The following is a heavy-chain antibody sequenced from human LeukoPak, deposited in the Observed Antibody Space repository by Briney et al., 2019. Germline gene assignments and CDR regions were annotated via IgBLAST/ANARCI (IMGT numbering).Heavy chain of an antibody. V-gene: IGHV3-30*02. D-gene: IGHD3-10*01. Sequence: GGSLRLSCAASGFTFITYGMHWVRQAPGKGLEWVAFIRYDGNNKYYADSVKGRFTISRDNAKNSLYLQMNSLRAEDTAVYYCAREGQYYYGSGSYYYGMDVWGQGTTVTVSS. CDR3: AREGQYYYGSGSYYYGMDV. J-gene: IGHJ6*02. CDR1: GFTFITYG. CDR2: IRYDGNNK.